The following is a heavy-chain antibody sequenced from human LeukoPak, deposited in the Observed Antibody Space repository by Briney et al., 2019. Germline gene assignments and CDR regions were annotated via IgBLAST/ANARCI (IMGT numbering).Heavy chain of an antibody. CDR1: GGSINSTNYY. CDR3: ARHDSSGYYLPLDY. CDR2: IHYSGST. V-gene: IGHV4-39*01. Sequence: SATLSLTCTVSGGSINSTNYYWGWIRQPPGKGLEWIGSIHYSGSTYYNPSLRSRVTISVDTSKNQFSLKLTPVTAADTAVYYCARHDSSGYYLPLDYWGQGTLVTVSS. D-gene: IGHD3-22*01. J-gene: IGHJ4*02.